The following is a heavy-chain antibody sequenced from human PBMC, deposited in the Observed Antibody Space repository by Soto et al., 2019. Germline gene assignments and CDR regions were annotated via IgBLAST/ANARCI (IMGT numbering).Heavy chain of an antibody. Sequence: QVQLVQSGAEVKKPGSSVKVSCKASGGTFSSYTISWVRQAPGQGLEWMGRIIPILGIANYAQKFQGRVTITADKSTSTAYMELSSLRSDDTAVYYCARDEYYYVSGSYWGYWGQGTLVTVSS. CDR1: GGTFSSYT. V-gene: IGHV1-69*08. CDR2: IIPILGIA. D-gene: IGHD3-10*01. J-gene: IGHJ4*02. CDR3: ARDEYYYVSGSYWGY.